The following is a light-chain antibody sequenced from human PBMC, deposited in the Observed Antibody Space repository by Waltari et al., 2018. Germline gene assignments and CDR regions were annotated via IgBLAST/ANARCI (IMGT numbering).Light chain of an antibody. CDR2: DAS. V-gene: IGKV3-11*01. Sequence: EIVLTQSPATLSLSPGERATLSCRTSQSVNSYLDWYQHKPGQAPRLLIYDASNRATGIPARFSGSGSGTDFTLTISSLEPDDFALYYCQQRSTWPSITFGQGTRLEIK. CDR1: QSVNSY. J-gene: IGKJ5*01. CDR3: QQRSTWPSIT.